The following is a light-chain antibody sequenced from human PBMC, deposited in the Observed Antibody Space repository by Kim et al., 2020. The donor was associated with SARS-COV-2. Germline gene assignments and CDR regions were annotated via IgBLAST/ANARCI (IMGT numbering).Light chain of an antibody. V-gene: IGLV3-19*01. Sequence: ALGDRVRSQGEGDRLCAYKASQHKQRQGQAPVIFSYGNLHRPSGDAVRFSGSSSGDTASLTVTGAQAVDEADYNCHSRGNSGAHVVFGGGTQLTVL. CDR2: GNL. CDR1: RLCAYK. CDR3: HSRGNSGAHVV. J-gene: IGLJ2*01.